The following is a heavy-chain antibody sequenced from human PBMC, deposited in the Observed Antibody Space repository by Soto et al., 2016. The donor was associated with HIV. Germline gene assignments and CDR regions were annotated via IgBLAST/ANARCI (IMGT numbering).Heavy chain of an antibody. V-gene: IGHV3-23*01. D-gene: IGHD4-17*01. Sequence: EVQLLESGGGLVQPGGSLRLSCAASGFTFSSYAMSWVRQAPGKGLEWVSAISGSGGSTYYADSVKGRFTISRDNSKNTLYLQMNSLRAEDTAVYYCAKAIEKNTVTTDYYYYYGMDVWGQGTTVTVSS. J-gene: IGHJ6*02. CDR1: GFTFSSYA. CDR2: ISGSGGST. CDR3: AKAIEKNTVTTDYYYYYGMDV.